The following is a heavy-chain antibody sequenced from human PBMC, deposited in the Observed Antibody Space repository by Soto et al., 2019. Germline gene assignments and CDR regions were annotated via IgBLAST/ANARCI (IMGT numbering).Heavy chain of an antibody. Sequence: ASVKVSRPAAWDTFLRSAISLGRQATGPGLEWLGGIIPIFGTAHYAQKFQVRVTITADESTSTAYTELSSLRSEDTAVYYCARDHTPHDFWSGSATSYYYGMAFLCPGTPDT. V-gene: IGHV1-69*01. CDR3: ARDHTPHDFWSGSATSYYYGMAF. D-gene: IGHD3-3*01. J-gene: IGHJ6*02. CDR1: WDTFLRSA. CDR2: IIPIFGTA.